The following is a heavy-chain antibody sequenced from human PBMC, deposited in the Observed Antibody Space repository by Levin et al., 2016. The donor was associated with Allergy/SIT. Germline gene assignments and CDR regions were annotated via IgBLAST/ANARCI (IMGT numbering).Heavy chain of an antibody. J-gene: IGHJ4*02. V-gene: IGHV1-2*04. CDR1: GYTFTGYY. Sequence: ASVKVSCKASGYTFTGYYMHWVRQAPGQGLEWMGWINPNSGGTNYAQKFQGWVTMTRDTSISTAYMELSRLRSDDTAVYYCARGLTTVTAPFGYWGQGTLVTVSS. CDR2: INPNSGGT. D-gene: IGHD4-17*01. CDR3: ARGLTTVTAPFGY.